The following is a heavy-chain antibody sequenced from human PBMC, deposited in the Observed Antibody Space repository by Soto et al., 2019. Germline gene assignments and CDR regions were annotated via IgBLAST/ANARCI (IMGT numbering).Heavy chain of an antibody. J-gene: IGHJ4*02. Sequence: SQTLSLTCAISGDSVSSNSVAWNWIRQSPSRGLEWLGRTYYRSRWYNDYAVSVKSRVTTSVDASKNQVSLNLNSVAAADTAVYYCAGHEGRSSFPFDYWGQGTLVTVSS. V-gene: IGHV6-1*01. CDR1: GDSVSSNSVA. D-gene: IGHD6-6*01. CDR3: AGHEGRSSFPFDY. CDR2: TYYRSRWYN.